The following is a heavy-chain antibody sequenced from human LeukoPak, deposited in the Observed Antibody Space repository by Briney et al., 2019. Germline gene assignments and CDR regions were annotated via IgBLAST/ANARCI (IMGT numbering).Heavy chain of an antibody. CDR3: ARDFCADSSGYCTLGDY. J-gene: IGHJ4*02. Sequence: ASVKVSCKASASTFSTYAIHWVRQAPGQGLEWMGWISTGNGNTRYSKAFQDRVTITRDTSASTVYMDLRGLRSEDMAVYYCARDFCADSSGYCTLGDYWGQGTLVTVSS. CDR2: ISTGNGNT. V-gene: IGHV1-3*03. D-gene: IGHD3-22*01. CDR1: ASTFSTYA.